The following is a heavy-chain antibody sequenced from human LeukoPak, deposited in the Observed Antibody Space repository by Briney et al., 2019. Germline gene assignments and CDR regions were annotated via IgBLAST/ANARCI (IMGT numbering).Heavy chain of an antibody. CDR1: GGSFSGHY. V-gene: IGHV4-34*01. CDR2: INHSGST. D-gene: IGHD4-23*01. Sequence: SETLSLTCAVYGGSFSGHYWSWIRQPPGKGLEWIGEINHSGSTNYNPSLKSRVTISVDTSKNQFSLKLSSVTAADTAVYYCARRVKTYYYYYMDVWGKGTTVTISS. J-gene: IGHJ6*03. CDR3: ARRVKTYYYYYMDV.